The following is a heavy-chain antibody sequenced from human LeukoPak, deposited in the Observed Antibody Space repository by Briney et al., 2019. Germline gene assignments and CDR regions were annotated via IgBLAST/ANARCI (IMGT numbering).Heavy chain of an antibody. CDR1: GYTFTSYG. CDR2: ISAYNGNT. J-gene: IGHJ4*02. D-gene: IGHD4-17*01. V-gene: IGHV1-18*01. CDR3: ARDEDYGIFVNVDY. Sequence: ASVKVSCKASGYTFTSYGISWVRQAPGQGLEWMGWISAYNGNTNYAQKLQGRVTMTTDTPTSTAYMELRSLRSDDTAVHYCARDEDYGIFVNVDYWGQGTLVTVSS.